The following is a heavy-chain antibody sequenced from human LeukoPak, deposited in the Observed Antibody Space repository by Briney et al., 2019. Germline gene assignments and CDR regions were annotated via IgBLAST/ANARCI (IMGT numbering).Heavy chain of an antibody. CDR1: GYSFTSYW. CDR3: ARTVSPAVTFFDH. Sequence: GESLMISCKASGYSFTSYWIGWVRQRPGKGLEWMGITYPDDSDTRYSPSFQGQVTISADKSITTAYLQWSSLKASDTAIYYCARTVSPAVTFFDHWGQGTLVTVSS. J-gene: IGHJ4*02. D-gene: IGHD4-17*01. CDR2: TYPDDSDT. V-gene: IGHV5-51*01.